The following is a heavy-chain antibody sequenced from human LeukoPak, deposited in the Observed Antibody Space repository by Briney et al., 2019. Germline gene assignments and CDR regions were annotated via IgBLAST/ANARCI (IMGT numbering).Heavy chain of an antibody. CDR2: FDPEDGET. V-gene: IGHV1-24*01. CDR3: ARETRSLVIGAAAGPWNY. Sequence: ASVKVTCKVSGYTLTELSMHWVRQAPGKGLEWMGGFDPEDGETIYAQKFQGRVTMTRDTSTSTVYMELSSLRSEDTAVYYCARETRSLVIGAAAGPWNYWGQGTLVTVSS. CDR1: GYTLTELS. D-gene: IGHD6-13*01. J-gene: IGHJ4*02.